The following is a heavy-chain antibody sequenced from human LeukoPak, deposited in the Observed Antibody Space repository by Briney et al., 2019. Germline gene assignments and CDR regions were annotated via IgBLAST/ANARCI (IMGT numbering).Heavy chain of an antibody. V-gene: IGHV3-53*01. D-gene: IGHD5-24*01. CDR3: ARARRDGYNPYYFDY. Sequence: GGSLRLSCAASGFTVSSNYMSWVRQAPGKGLEWVSVIYSGGSTYYVDSVKGRFTISRDNSKNTLYLQMNSLRAEDTAVYYCARARRDGYNPYYFDYWGQGTLVTVSS. CDR2: IYSGGST. CDR1: GFTVSSNY. J-gene: IGHJ4*02.